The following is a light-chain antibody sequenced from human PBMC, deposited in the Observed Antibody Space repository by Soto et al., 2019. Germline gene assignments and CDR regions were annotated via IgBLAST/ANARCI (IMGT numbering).Light chain of an antibody. CDR2: GVS. CDR1: SSDVGAYNY. Sequence: QSALTQPASVSGSPGQSITISCTGTSSDVGAYNYVSWYQHHPGKAPKVMIYGVSNRPSGVSNRFSGSKSGNTASLTISGLQGEDEADYYCSSLAASSTLWVFGGGNKLTVL. V-gene: IGLV2-14*01. J-gene: IGLJ3*02. CDR3: SSLAASSTLWV.